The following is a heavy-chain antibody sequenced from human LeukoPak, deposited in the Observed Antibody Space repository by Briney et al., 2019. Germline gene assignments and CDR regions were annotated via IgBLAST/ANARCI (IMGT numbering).Heavy chain of an antibody. CDR1: GFTFSSYG. CDR3: ARPHNYDFWSGPSR. CDR2: ISSSSTYK. J-gene: IGHJ4*02. Sequence: GGSLRLSCAASGFTFSSYGMHWVRQAPGKGLEWVSSISSSSTYKYYADSVKGRFTISRDNAKNSLYLQMNSLRAEDTAVYYCARPHNYDFWSGPSRWGQGTLVTVSS. D-gene: IGHD3-3*01. V-gene: IGHV3-21*01.